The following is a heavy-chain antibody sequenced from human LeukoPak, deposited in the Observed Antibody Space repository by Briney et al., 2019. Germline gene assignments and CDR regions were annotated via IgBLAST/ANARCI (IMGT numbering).Heavy chain of an antibody. Sequence: SQTLSLTCTVSGGSISSGDYYWSWIRQPPGKGLEWIGYIYYSGSTYYNPSLKSRVTISVDTSRNQFSLKLNSVTAADTAVYYCARDFKGMTTIDYWGQGTLVTVSS. V-gene: IGHV4-30-4*01. J-gene: IGHJ4*02. CDR2: IYYSGST. CDR3: ARDFKGMTTIDY. D-gene: IGHD1-1*01. CDR1: GGSISSGDYY.